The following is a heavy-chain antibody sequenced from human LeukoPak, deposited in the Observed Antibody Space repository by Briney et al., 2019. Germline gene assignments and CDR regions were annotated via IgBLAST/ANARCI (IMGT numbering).Heavy chain of an antibody. Sequence: GGSLRLSCAASGLTFSSYAMSWVRQAPGKGLEWVSAISGSGGSTYYADSVKGRFTISRDNSKNTLYLQMNSLRAEDTAVYYCAKDLDVLIGGIDYWGQGTLVTVSS. J-gene: IGHJ4*02. D-gene: IGHD2-8*01. CDR1: GLTFSSYA. CDR3: AKDLDVLIGGIDY. V-gene: IGHV3-23*01. CDR2: ISGSGGST.